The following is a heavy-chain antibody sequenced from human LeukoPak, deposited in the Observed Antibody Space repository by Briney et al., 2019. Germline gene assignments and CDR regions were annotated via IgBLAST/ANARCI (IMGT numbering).Heavy chain of an antibody. CDR3: AKSLNYDFWSGYDYYYMDV. D-gene: IGHD3-3*01. J-gene: IGHJ6*03. CDR1: GGSFSGYY. CDR2: INHSGST. V-gene: IGHV4-34*01. Sequence: SETLSLTCAVYGGSFSGYYWSWIRQPPGKGLEWIGEINHSGSTNYNPSLKSRVTISVDTSKNQFSLKLSSVTAADTAVYYCAKSLNYDFWSGYDYYYMDVWGKGTTVTVSS.